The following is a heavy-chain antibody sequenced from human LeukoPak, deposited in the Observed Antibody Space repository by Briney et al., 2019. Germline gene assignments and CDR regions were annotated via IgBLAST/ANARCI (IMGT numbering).Heavy chain of an antibody. J-gene: IGHJ4*02. D-gene: IGHD3-10*01. Sequence: PGGSLRLSCAASGFTFSSYSMNWVRQAPGKGLEWVSSISSSSSYIYYADSVKGRFTISRDNAKKSVYLQMNSLRAEDTAVYYCARDRQSLLYDYWGQGTLVTVSS. CDR2: ISSSSSYI. CDR1: GFTFSSYS. V-gene: IGHV3-21*01. CDR3: ARDRQSLLYDY.